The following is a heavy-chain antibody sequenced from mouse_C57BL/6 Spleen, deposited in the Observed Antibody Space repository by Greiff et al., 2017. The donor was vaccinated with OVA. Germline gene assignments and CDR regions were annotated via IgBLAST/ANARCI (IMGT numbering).Heavy chain of an antibody. CDR3: ARSGGSPHAMDY. D-gene: IGHD1-1*02. V-gene: IGHV1-69*01. CDR1: GYTFTSYW. J-gene: IGHJ4*01. CDR2: IDPSDSYT. Sequence: QVQLQQPGAELVMPGASVKLSCKASGYTFTSYWMHWVKQRPGQGLEWIGEIDPSDSYTNYNQKFKGKSTLTVDKSSSTAYMQLSSLTSEDSAVYYCARSGGSPHAMDYWGQGTSVTVSS.